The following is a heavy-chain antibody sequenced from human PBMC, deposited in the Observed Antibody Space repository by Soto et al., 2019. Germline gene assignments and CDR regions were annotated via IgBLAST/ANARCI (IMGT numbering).Heavy chain of an antibody. Sequence: GGSLRLSCAASGFTFSSYAMSWVRQAPGKGLEWVSAISGSGGSTYYADSVKGRFTISRDNSKNTLYLQMNSLRAEDTAVYYCAKVAPESTVTTSYFQHWGQGTRVTVYS. CDR2: ISGSGGST. CDR3: AKVAPESTVTTSYFQH. CDR1: GFTFSSYA. V-gene: IGHV3-23*01. D-gene: IGHD4-17*01. J-gene: IGHJ1*01.